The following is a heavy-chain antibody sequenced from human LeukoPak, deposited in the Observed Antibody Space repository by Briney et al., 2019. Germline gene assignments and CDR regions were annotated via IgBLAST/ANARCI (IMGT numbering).Heavy chain of an antibody. D-gene: IGHD1-14*01. Sequence: SETLSLTCAVSGYSISSGYYWGWIRQPPGQGLEWIGSIYHSGSTYYNPSLKSRVTISVDTSKNQFSLKLSSVTAADTAVYYCARQRGTQSVDYWGQGTLVTVSS. CDR1: GYSISSGYY. CDR3: ARQRGTQSVDY. CDR2: IYHSGST. V-gene: IGHV4-38-2*01. J-gene: IGHJ4*02.